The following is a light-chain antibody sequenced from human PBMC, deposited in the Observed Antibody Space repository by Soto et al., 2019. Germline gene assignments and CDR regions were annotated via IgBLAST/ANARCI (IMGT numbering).Light chain of an antibody. CDR3: TSYTTSSTYV. J-gene: IGLJ1*01. V-gene: IGLV2-14*01. Sequence: QSALTQPASVSGSPGQSITISCTGTSSDVGGYTYVSWYQQHPGKAPKLMIYEVSNRPSGVSNRFSGSKSGNTASLTISGLQVEDEADYYCTSYTTSSTYVFGTGTKVTVL. CDR1: SSDVGGYTY. CDR2: EVS.